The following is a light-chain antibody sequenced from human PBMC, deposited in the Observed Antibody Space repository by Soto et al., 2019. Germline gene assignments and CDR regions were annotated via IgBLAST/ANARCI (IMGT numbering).Light chain of an antibody. CDR2: AAS. J-gene: IGKJ1*01. CDR3: QKYDTAPLT. Sequence: DIQMTQSPSSLSSSVGDRVTIACRASQGINTYLAWYQQKPGKVPKLLIYAASTLLSGVPSRFSGSGSGTDFTLTISSLQPEDVATYYCQKYDTAPLTFGQGTKVDIK. V-gene: IGKV1-27*01. CDR1: QGINTY.